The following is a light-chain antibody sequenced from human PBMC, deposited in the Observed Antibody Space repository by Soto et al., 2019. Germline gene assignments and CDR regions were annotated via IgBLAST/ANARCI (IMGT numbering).Light chain of an antibody. CDR1: QSVRSIY. V-gene: IGKV3-20*01. CDR2: GAS. Sequence: EVVLTQSPGTLSLSPGERATLSCRASQSVRSIYLAWYQQKPGQAPRLLIYGASSRATGIPDRFSGSGSGADFTLTISRLEPEDFAVYYGQHYGNSQRTFGQGTKVEIK. CDR3: QHYGNSQRT. J-gene: IGKJ1*01.